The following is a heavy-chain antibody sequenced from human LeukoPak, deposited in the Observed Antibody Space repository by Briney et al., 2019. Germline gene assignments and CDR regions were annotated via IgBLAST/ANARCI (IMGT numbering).Heavy chain of an antibody. CDR3: AKDSPRITMIVVVIKGGDAFDI. D-gene: IGHD3-22*01. J-gene: IGHJ3*02. Sequence: SGGSLRLSCAASGFTFSSYAMSWVRQAPGKGLEWVSAISGSGGSTYYADSVKGRFTISRDNSKNTLYLQMNSLRAEDTAVYYCAKDSPRITMIVVVIKGGDAFDIWGQGTMVTVSS. CDR1: GFTFSSYA. CDR2: ISGSGGST. V-gene: IGHV3-23*01.